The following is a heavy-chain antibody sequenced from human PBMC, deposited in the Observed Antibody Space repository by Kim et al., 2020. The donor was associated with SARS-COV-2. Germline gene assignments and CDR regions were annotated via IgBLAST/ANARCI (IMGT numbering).Heavy chain of an antibody. Sequence: GGSLRLSCAASGFTFDDYTMHWVRQAPGKGLEWVSLISWDGGSTYYADSVKGRFTISRDNSKNSLYLQMNSLRTEDTALYYCAKAHEGIAHDFWSGYSKARYYYYGMDVWGQGTTVTVSS. CDR3: AKAHEGIAHDFWSGYSKARYYYYGMDV. CDR2: ISWDGGST. J-gene: IGHJ6*02. V-gene: IGHV3-43*01. D-gene: IGHD3-3*01. CDR1: GFTFDDYT.